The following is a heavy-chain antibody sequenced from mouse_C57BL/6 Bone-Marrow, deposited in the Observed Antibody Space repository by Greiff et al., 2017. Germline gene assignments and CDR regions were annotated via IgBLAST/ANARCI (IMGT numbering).Heavy chain of an antibody. V-gene: IGHV1-81*01. CDR2: IYPRSGNT. Sequence: QVQLKESGAELARPGASVKLSCKASGYTFTSYGISWVKQRTGQGLEWIGEIYPRSGNTYYNEKFKGKATLTADKSSSTAYMELRSLTSEDSAVYFCARSRYGYCHYWGRGTALTVTA. CDR1: GYTFTSYG. D-gene: IGHD2-2*01. J-gene: IGHJ2*01. CDR3: ARSRYGYCHY.